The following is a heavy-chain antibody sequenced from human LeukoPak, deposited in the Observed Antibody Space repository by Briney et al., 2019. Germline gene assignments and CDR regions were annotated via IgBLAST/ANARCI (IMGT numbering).Heavy chain of an antibody. J-gene: IGHJ4*02. CDR1: GFSFTNAW. CDR2: IKRKTDGGTT. V-gene: IGHV3-15*01. Sequence: GGSLRLSCAASGFSFTNAWMSWVRQAPGKGLEWVGRIKRKTDGGTTDYAAPVKGRFTISRDDSKNTLYLQMSSLKTEDTGVYYCAREGIEGYWGQGTLVTVSS. D-gene: IGHD3-10*01. CDR3: AREGIEGY.